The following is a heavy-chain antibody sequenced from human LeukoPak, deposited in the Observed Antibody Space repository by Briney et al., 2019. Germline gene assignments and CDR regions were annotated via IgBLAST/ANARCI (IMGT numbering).Heavy chain of an antibody. CDR1: GGSFSGYY. Sequence: SETLSLTCAVYGGSFSGYYWSWIRQPPGKGVEWIGEINHSGSTKYNPSLKSRVTISVDTSQNQFSLKVSSVTAADRAVYYCARRRRGAYYFDYWAQGTLVTVSS. V-gene: IGHV4-34*01. CDR2: INHSGST. J-gene: IGHJ4*02. CDR3: ARRRRGAYYFDY.